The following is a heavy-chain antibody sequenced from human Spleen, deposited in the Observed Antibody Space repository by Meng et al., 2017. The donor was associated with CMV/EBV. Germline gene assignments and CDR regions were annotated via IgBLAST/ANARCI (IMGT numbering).Heavy chain of an antibody. CDR2: ISWNSGSI. J-gene: IGHJ4*02. D-gene: IGHD3-3*01. V-gene: IGHV3-9*01. Sequence: SLKISCAASGFTFDDYAMHWVRQAPGKGLEWVSGISWNSGSIGYADSVKGRFTISRDNAKNSLYLQMNSLRAEDTAVYYCARDSYYDFWSGNDYWGQGTLVTVSS. CDR1: GFTFDDYA. CDR3: ARDSYYDFWSGNDY.